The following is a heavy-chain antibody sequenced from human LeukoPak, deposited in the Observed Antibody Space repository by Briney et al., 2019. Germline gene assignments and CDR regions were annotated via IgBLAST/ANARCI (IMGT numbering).Heavy chain of an antibody. CDR3: AREFYILTGYSAGPYFDY. CDR2: INPSGGST. Sequence: ASVKVSCKASGYTFTSYYTHWVRQAPGQGLEWMGIINPSGGSTSYAQKFQGRVTMTRDTSTSTVYMELSSLRSEDTAVYYCAREFYILTGYSAGPYFDYWGQGTLVTVSS. CDR1: GYTFTSYY. D-gene: IGHD3-9*01. J-gene: IGHJ4*02. V-gene: IGHV1-46*01.